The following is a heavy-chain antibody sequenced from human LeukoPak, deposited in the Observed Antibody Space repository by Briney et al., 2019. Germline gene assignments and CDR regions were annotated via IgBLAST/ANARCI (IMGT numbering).Heavy chain of an antibody. CDR2: FDPEDGET. CDR1: GYTLTELS. V-gene: IGHV1-24*01. D-gene: IGHD3-22*01. CDR3: ATWDSGFSYYFDY. Sequence: ASVNVSCTVSGYTLTELSMHWVRQAPGKGLEWMGGFDPEDGETIYAQKFQGRVTMTEDTSTDTAYMELSSLRSEDTAVYYCATWDSGFSYYFDYWGQGTLVTVSS. J-gene: IGHJ4*02.